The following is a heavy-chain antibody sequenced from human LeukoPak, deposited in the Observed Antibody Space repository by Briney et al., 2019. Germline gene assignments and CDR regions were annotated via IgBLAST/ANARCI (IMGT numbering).Heavy chain of an antibody. J-gene: IGHJ6*03. CDR1: GGSISSSSYY. D-gene: IGHD1-20*01. CDR2: IYYSGST. V-gene: IGHV4-61*01. CDR3: ASGSYNWNYYYYMDV. Sequence: KPSETLSLTCTVSGGSISSSSYYWSWIRQPPGKGLEWIGYIYYSGSTNYNPSLKSRVTISVDTSKNQFSLKLSSVTAADTAVYYCASGSYNWNYYYYMDVWGKGTTVTVSS.